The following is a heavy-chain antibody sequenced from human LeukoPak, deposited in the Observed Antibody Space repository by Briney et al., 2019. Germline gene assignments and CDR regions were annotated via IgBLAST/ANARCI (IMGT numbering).Heavy chain of an antibody. D-gene: IGHD1-26*01. CDR2: IYHSGST. CDR1: GYSISRSGYY. CDR3: ARRVGGTSFRDY. V-gene: IGHV4-38-2*02. J-gene: IGHJ4*02. Sequence: SETLSLTCTVSGYSISRSGYYWGWIRQPPGKGLEWIGNIYHSGSTYYNPSLESRVTISVDTSKNQFYLKLTSVTAADTAVYYCARRVGGTSFRDYWGQGTLVTVPS.